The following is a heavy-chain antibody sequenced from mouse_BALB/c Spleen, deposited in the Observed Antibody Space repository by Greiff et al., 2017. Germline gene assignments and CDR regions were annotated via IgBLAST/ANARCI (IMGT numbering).Heavy chain of an antibody. CDR3: ARITTATGAMDY. J-gene: IGHJ4*01. CDR1: GYTFTDYA. CDR2: ISTYYGDA. D-gene: IGHD1-2*01. Sequence: QVQLKESGAELVRPGVSVKISCKGSGYTFTDYAMHWVKQSHAKSLEWIGVISTYYGDASYNQKFKGKATMTVDKSSSTAYMELARLTSEDSAIYYCARITTATGAMDYWGQGTSVTVSS. V-gene: IGHV1S137*01.